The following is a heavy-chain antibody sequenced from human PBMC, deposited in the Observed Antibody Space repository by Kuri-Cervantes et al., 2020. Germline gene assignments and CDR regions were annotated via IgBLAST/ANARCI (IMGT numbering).Heavy chain of an antibody. D-gene: IGHD3-10*01. CDR2: IKSKTDGGTT. CDR3: TTVSLLWFGELLEGY. J-gene: IGHJ4*02. V-gene: IGHV3-15*01. Sequence: GESLKISCAASGFTFSSYGMHWVRQAPGKGLEWVGRIKSKTDGGTTDYAAPVKGRFTISRDDSKNTLYLQMNSLKTEDTAVYYCTTVSLLWFGELLEGYWGQGTLVTVSS. CDR1: GFTFSSYG.